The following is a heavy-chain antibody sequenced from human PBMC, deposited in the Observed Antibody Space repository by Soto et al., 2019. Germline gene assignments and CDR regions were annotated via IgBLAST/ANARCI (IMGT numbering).Heavy chain of an antibody. Sequence: QVQLVESGGGVVQPGASLRLSCTASGFMFSAYAMLWVRQAPGKGLEWVAAMSYDGTNTYYADSLKGRFTISRDNSKNTLFLQMSSLTADDSAVYYCAIDPSPYTSGWYGIDFWGRGTLVTVSS. V-gene: IGHV3-30-3*01. J-gene: IGHJ4*01. CDR1: GFMFSAYA. D-gene: IGHD6-19*01. CDR2: MSYDGTNT. CDR3: AIDPSPYTSGWYGIDF.